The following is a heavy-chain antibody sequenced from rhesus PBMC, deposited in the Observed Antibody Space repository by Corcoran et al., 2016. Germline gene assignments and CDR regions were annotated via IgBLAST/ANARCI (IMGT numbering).Heavy chain of an antibody. CDR3: ARDVAAVGQWYFDY. CDR1: GASISPSW. D-gene: IGHD6S26*01. J-gene: IGHJ3*01. Sequence: QVQLQGSGPGRVQPSETPSPTCGVSGASISPSWWIWPGQPPRKGREWIGEINGDGGGTYYNPALKSRVTISKDASTDQFSLKLKAVTAADTAMYDCARDVAAVGQWYFDYWGQGLRVTVSS. CDR2: INGDGGGT. V-gene: IGHV4-80*01.